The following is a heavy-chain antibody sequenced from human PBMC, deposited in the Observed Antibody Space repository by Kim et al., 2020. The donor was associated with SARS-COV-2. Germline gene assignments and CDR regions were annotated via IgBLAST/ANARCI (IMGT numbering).Heavy chain of an antibody. J-gene: IGHJ4*02. D-gene: IGHD3-10*01. CDR3: ARGWFGKNYFDY. CDR2: INAGNGYT. CDR1: GYTFTTYD. Sequence: ASVKVSCKASGYTFTTYDIHWVRQAPGQRLEWMGWINAGNGYTRYSQNFQGRVTTTRDTSASTAYMELSSLKSEDTAVHYCARGWFGKNYFDYWGQGTLVTVSS. V-gene: IGHV1-3*01.